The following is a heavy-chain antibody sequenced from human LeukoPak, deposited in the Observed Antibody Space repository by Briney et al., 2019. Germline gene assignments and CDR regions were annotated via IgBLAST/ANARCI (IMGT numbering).Heavy chain of an antibody. D-gene: IGHD3-9*01. J-gene: IGHJ4*02. Sequence: SVKVSCKASGGTFSSYAISWVRQAPGRGLEWMGGIIPIFGTANYAQKFQGRVTITADESTSTAYMELSSLRSEDTAVYYCARDSGVLRYFDWLSPFDYWGQGTLVTVSS. CDR1: GGTFSSYA. V-gene: IGHV1-69*13. CDR3: ARDSGVLRYFDWLSPFDY. CDR2: IIPIFGTA.